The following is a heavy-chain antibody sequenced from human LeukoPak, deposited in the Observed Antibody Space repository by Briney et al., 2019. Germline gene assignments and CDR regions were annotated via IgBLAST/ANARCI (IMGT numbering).Heavy chain of an antibody. V-gene: IGHV1-2*02. J-gene: IGHJ5*02. CDR1: GYTFTSYY. Sequence: ASVKVSCKASGYTFTSYYMHWVRQAPGQGLEWMGWINPNSGGTNYAQKFQGRVTMTRNTSISTAYMELSRLRSDDTAVYYCARDYYGDYMAYWFDPWGQGTLVTVSS. CDR2: INPNSGGT. D-gene: IGHD4-17*01. CDR3: ARDYYGDYMAYWFDP.